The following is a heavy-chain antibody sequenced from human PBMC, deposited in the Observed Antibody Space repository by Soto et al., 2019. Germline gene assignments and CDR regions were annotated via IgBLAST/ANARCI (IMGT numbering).Heavy chain of an antibody. CDR3: ASDFWTGYPLFDL. CDR2: VFHSGTT. J-gene: IGHJ4*02. Sequence: PSETLSLTCSVSGSSISSAYYWGWVRRPPGKGLEWIASVFHSGTTYYNPSLMSRVTVSLDTSKGQFSLRLSSVTAADTAVYYCASDFWTGYPLFDLWGQGALVTVSS. V-gene: IGHV4-38-2*02. CDR1: GSSISSAYY. D-gene: IGHD3-3*01.